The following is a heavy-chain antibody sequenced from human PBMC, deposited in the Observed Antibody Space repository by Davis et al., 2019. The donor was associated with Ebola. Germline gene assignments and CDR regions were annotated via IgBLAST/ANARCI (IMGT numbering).Heavy chain of an antibody. V-gene: IGHV1-2*06. CDR3: TTAVWSGPNRDFDS. D-gene: IGHD3-3*01. Sequence: ASVKVSCKASGYSFTGYYMHWVRQAPGQGLEWMGRIDPNSGGTNYAQNFQGRVTMTRDTSISTAYMEVSRLRSDDTAVYYCTTAVWSGPNRDFDSWGQGTLVTVSS. CDR1: GYSFTGYY. J-gene: IGHJ4*02. CDR2: IDPNSGGT.